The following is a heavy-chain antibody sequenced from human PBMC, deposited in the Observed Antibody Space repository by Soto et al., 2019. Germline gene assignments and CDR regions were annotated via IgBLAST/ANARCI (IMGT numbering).Heavy chain of an antibody. CDR2: ISYDGSNK. D-gene: IGHD3-9*01. V-gene: IGHV3-30*03. CDR3: ASGADFDWSLPTADDY. J-gene: IGHJ4*02. Sequence: GGSLRLSCAASGFTFSSYGMHWVRQAPGKGLEWVAVISYDGSNKYYADSVKGRFTISRDNSKNTLYLQMNSLRAEDTAVYYCASGADFDWSLPTADDYWGQGTLVTVSS. CDR1: GFTFSSYG.